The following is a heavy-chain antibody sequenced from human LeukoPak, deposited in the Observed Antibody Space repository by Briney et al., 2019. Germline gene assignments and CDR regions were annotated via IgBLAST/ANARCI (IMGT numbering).Heavy chain of an antibody. D-gene: IGHD6-13*01. CDR1: GGSISIYY. J-gene: IGHJ5*02. Sequence: SETLSLTCTVSGGSISIYYWSWIRQPPGKGLEWIGYIYYSGSTNYNPSLKSRVTISVDTSKNQFSLKLSSVTAADTAVYYCATGPGYSSSWYPTWGQGTLVTVSS. V-gene: IGHV4-59*01. CDR3: ATGPGYSSSWYPT. CDR2: IYYSGST.